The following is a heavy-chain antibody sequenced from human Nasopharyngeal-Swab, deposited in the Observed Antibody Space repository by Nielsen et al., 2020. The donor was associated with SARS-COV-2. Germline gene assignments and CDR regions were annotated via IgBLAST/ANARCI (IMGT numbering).Heavy chain of an antibody. J-gene: IGHJ4*02. CDR3: TTDYYFDY. Sequence: GAPKDSLAAPRVGLRGAAIHWGRPASGKGVGWGCRIGDKAHNYATTYAASVKGRFTISRDDSKNTAFLQMDSLNTEDTALYYCTTDYYFDYWGQGTLVTVSS. CDR1: RVGLRGAA. CDR2: IGDKAHNYAT. D-gene: IGHD4/OR15-4a*01. V-gene: IGHV3-73*01.